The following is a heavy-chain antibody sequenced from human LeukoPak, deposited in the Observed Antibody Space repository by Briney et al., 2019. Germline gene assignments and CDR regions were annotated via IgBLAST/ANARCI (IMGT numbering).Heavy chain of an antibody. CDR1: GFTFSTYA. J-gene: IGHJ4*02. CDR3: AKEVRSSSGWYSDY. Sequence: GGSLRLSCAASGFTFSTYAMTWVRQAPGRGLEWVSDISGSGGSAYYADSVKGRFTISRDNSKSTLYLQMNSLRAEDTAVYSCAKEVRSSSGWYSDYWGQGTLVTVSS. V-gene: IGHV3-23*01. D-gene: IGHD6-19*01. CDR2: ISGSGGSA.